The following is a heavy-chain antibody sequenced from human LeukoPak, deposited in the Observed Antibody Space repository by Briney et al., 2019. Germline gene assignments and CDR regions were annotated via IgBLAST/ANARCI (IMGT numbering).Heavy chain of an antibody. J-gene: IGHJ4*02. Sequence: GGSLRLSCGASGFTFSNYWMHWVRQAPGKGLEWVSRINSDGSSTSYADSVKGRFTISRVNAKNTLHLQMNSLTVEDTAVYYCAKGGSYTIDYWGQGILVSVSS. CDR1: GFTFSNYW. CDR2: INSDGSST. D-gene: IGHD1-26*01. CDR3: AKGGSYTIDY. V-gene: IGHV3-74*01.